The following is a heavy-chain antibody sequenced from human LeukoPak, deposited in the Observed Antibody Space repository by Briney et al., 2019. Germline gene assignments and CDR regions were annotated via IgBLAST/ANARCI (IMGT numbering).Heavy chain of an antibody. J-gene: IGHJ5*02. V-gene: IGHV4-61*08. CDR2: VSFTGTT. Sequence: SETLSLTCIVSGGSVNTAGYYWTWIRQPPGKGLDWIGYVSFTGTTNYNPSLKSRVTMSVNTLKNEFSLRLTSVSAADTAIYYCARDLFGSNQFSSESPWGQGTLVTVSS. CDR3: ARDLFGSNQFSSESP. CDR1: GGSVNTAGYY. D-gene: IGHD3-16*01.